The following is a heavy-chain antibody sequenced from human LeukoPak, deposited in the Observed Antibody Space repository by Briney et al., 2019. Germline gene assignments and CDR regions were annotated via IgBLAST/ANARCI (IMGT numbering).Heavy chain of an antibody. D-gene: IGHD3-3*01. V-gene: IGHV1-2*02. CDR1: GYTFTGYY. CDR2: INPNSGGT. Sequence: ASVKVSCKASGYTFTGYYMHWVRQAPGQGLEWMGWINPNSGGTDYAQKFQGRVTMTRDTSISTAYMELSRLRSDDTAVYYCARDLRITIFGVVRYPNYYYGMDVWGQGTTVTVSS. J-gene: IGHJ6*02. CDR3: ARDLRITIFGVVRYPNYYYGMDV.